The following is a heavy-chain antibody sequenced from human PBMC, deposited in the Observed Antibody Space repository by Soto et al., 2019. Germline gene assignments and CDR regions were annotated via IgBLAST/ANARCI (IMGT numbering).Heavy chain of an antibody. V-gene: IGHV4-31*02. J-gene: IGHJ4*02. Sequence: SVTLSLTCTVSGGCISSGGYYWSWIRQHPGKGLEWIGYIYYSGSTYYYPSLKSRVTLSVDTSRNQCSLKLSSVTDADPALYYSARGIRLRVPAATPEYWEQGTLVTVSS. CDR2: IYYSGST. CDR1: GGCISSGGYY. D-gene: IGHD2-2*01. CDR3: ARGIRLRVPAATPEY.